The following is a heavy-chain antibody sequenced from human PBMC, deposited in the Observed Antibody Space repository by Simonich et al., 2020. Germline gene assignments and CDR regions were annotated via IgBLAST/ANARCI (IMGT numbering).Heavy chain of an antibody. CDR2: ITYDGSNK. D-gene: IGHD2-21*02. CDR1: GFTFSSYA. V-gene: IGHV3-30*07. Sequence: QVQLVESGGGVVQPGRSLRLSCAASGFTFSSYAMHWVRQAPGKGLEWVAVITYDGSNKYYADSVKGRFTISRDNSKNKLYLQMNSLRAEDTAVYYCARDGERYCGGDCYSYFDYWGQGTLVTVSS. CDR3: ARDGERYCGGDCYSYFDY. J-gene: IGHJ4*02.